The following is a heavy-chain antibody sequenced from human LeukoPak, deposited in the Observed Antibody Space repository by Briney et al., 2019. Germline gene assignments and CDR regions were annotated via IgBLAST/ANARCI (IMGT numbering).Heavy chain of an antibody. J-gene: IGHJ4*02. CDR1: GGSFSGYY. CDR3: AREAPLSSGSPRRPFDY. Sequence: SETLSPTCAVYGGSFSGYYWSWIRQPPGKGLEWIGEINHSGSTNYNPSLKSRVTISVDTSKNQFSLKLSSVTAADTAVYYCAREAPLSSGSPRRPFDYWGQGTLVTVSS. CDR2: INHSGST. D-gene: IGHD3-10*01. V-gene: IGHV4-34*01.